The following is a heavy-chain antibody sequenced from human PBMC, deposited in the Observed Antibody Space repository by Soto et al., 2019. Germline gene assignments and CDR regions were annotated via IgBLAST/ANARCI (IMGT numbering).Heavy chain of an antibody. V-gene: IGHV3-30-3*01. CDR3: ARGRTSHGGSPFDY. CDR1: GFTFSSYA. J-gene: IGHJ4*02. Sequence: QVQLVESGGGVVQPGRSLRLSCAASGFTFSSYAMHWVRQAPGKGLEWVAVISYDGSNKYYADSVKGRFTISRDNSKNTLYLQMNSLRAEDTAVYYCARGRTSHGGSPFDYWGQGTLLTVSS. D-gene: IGHD2-15*01. CDR2: ISYDGSNK.